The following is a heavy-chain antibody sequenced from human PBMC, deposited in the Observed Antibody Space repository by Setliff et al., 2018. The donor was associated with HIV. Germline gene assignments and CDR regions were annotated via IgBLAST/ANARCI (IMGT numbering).Heavy chain of an antibody. D-gene: IGHD5-12*01. J-gene: IGHJ4*02. V-gene: IGHV1-24*01. CDR2: FDPEDNKI. CDR1: GYTFTNNG. Sequence: ASVKVSCKASGYTFTNNGINWVRQAPGKGPEWMGGFDPEDNKIVYAQKFQGRVTTTEDTSTDTAYMELSSLRPEDTAVYYCATRIRDGHRGYGYFDFWGQGTLVTVSS. CDR3: ATRIRDGHRGYGYFDF.